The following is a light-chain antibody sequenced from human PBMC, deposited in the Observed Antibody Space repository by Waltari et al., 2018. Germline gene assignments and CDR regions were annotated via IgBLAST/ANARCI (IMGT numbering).Light chain of an antibody. CDR2: KAS. V-gene: IGKV1-5*03. J-gene: IGKJ3*01. CDR3: QQYSNFPWA. CDR1: QSLRSW. Sequence: DIQLTQSPSTLSASVGDRLTITCRASQSLRSWLAWLQQKPGKAPKLLLYKASDLESWVPSRFRGSGSGTEFTLTISSLQPDDFATYYCQQYSNFPWAFGPGTQVDIK.